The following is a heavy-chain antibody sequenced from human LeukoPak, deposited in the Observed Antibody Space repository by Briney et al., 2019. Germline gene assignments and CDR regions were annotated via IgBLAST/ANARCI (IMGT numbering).Heavy chain of an antibody. V-gene: IGHV4-34*01. D-gene: IGHD3-3*01. CDR1: GGSFSGCY. CDR3: ARDGLDDFWSGIGMDV. Sequence: SETLSLTCAVYGGSFSGCYWSWIRQPPGKGLEWIGEINHSGSTNYNPSLKSRVTISVDTSKNQFSLKLSSVTAADTAVYYCARDGLDDFWSGIGMDVWGQGTTVTVSS. CDR2: INHSGST. J-gene: IGHJ6*02.